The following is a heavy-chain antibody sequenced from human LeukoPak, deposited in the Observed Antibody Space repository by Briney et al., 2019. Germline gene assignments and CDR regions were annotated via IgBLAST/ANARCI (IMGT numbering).Heavy chain of an antibody. CDR1: AFTFNTYW. V-gene: IGHV3-74*01. CDR3: AKGPNHDFWSGPFDP. J-gene: IGHJ5*02. D-gene: IGHD3-3*01. CDR2: INGDESST. Sequence: GGSLRLSCAASAFTFNTYWMHWVRQVPGRGLEWVSRINGDESSTNYADSVKGRFTISRDNAKNSLYLQMNSLRAEDMALYYCAKGPNHDFWSGPFDPWGQGTLVTVSS.